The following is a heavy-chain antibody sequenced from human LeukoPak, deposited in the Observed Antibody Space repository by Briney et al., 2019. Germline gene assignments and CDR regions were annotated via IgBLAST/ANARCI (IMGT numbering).Heavy chain of an antibody. V-gene: IGHV3-7*01. CDR2: IKQDGSEK. CDR1: GFTFSSYW. J-gene: IGHJ5*02. CDR3: ARDVDSSGRNLFWFDP. Sequence: GGSLRLSCAASGFTFSSYWMSWVRQAPGKGLEWVANIKQDGSEKYYVDSVKGRFTISRDNAKNSLYLQMNSLRAEDTAVYYCARDVDSSGRNLFWFDPWGQGTLVSVSS. D-gene: IGHD6-19*01.